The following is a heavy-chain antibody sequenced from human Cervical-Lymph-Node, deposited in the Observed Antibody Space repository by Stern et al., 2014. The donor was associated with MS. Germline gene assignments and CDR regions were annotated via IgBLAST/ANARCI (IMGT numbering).Heavy chain of an antibody. V-gene: IGHV3-33*01. D-gene: IGHD3-10*01. CDR2: IWYDGSQK. Sequence: QVQLGQSGGGVGQPGRSLRLSCVASGFGFTFNSYGMHWVRQAPGKGLEWVAVIWYDGSQKYYADSVKGRFTVSRDNSKNTVFLQMNSLRDEDTAVYYCAREFGDYHAFDMWGQGTMVTVSS. J-gene: IGHJ3*02. CDR3: AREFGDYHAFDM. CDR1: GFGFTFNSYG.